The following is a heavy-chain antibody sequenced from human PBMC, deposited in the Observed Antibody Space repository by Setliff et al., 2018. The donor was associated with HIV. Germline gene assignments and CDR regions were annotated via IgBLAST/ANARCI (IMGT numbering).Heavy chain of an antibody. CDR2: INYRGNT. J-gene: IGHJ6*03. D-gene: IGHD3-10*01. V-gene: IGHV4-39*01. CDR3: ASLDGSESPYIYYYYMDV. Sequence: PSETLSLTCTVSGGSISTSRYYWGWIRQPPGKGLEWIGSINYRGNTYYNPSLKIRAAISVDTSKNQISLKLSSVTAADTAVYYCASLDGSESPYIYYYYMDVWGKGTAVTVSS. CDR1: GGSISTSRYY.